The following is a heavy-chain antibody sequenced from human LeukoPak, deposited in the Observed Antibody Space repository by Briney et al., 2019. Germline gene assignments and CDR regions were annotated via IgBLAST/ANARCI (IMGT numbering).Heavy chain of an antibody. CDR3: ARGDSGYSDY. D-gene: IGHD5-12*01. J-gene: IGHJ4*02. Sequence: GGSLRLSCSASGFTFSSYAMHWVRQAPGKGLEYVSAISSNGGSTYYADSVKGRFTISRDNSKNTLYLQMSSLRAEDTAVYYCARGDSGYSDYWGQGTLVTVSS. CDR1: GFTFSSYA. CDR2: ISSNGGST. V-gene: IGHV3-64D*06.